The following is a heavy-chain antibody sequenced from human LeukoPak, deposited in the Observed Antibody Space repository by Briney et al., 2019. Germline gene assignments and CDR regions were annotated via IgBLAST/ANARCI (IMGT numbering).Heavy chain of an antibody. CDR1: GGSINSYY. CDR3: ARFGRGGYYYMDV. J-gene: IGHJ6*03. D-gene: IGHD3-16*01. V-gene: IGHV4-59*01. CDR2: IYYSGST. Sequence: SETLSLTCTVSGGSINSYYWSWIRQPPGKGLEWIGYIYYSGSTNYNPSLKSRVTISVATSKHQFSLKLSSVTAADTAVYYCARFGRGGYYYMDVWGKGTTVTVSS.